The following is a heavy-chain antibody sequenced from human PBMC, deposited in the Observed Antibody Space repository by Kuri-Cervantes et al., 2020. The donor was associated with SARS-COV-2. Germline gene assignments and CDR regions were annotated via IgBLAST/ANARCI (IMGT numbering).Heavy chain of an antibody. CDR2: IYHSGST. CDR1: GYSISSGYY. V-gene: IGHV4-38-2*02. Sequence: SETLSLTCAVSGYSISSGYYWGWIRQPPGKGLEWIGSIYHSGSTYYNPSLKSRVTISVDTSKNQFSLKLSSVTAADTAVYYCARDQVEMGFDYWGQGTLVTVSS. J-gene: IGHJ4*02. CDR3: ARDQVEMGFDY. D-gene: IGHD5-24*01.